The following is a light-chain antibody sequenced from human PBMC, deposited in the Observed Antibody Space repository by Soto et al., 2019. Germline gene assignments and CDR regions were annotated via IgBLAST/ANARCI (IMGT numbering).Light chain of an antibody. J-gene: IGLJ3*02. CDR1: SSDVGAYHY. CDR2: EVT. Sequence: QSALTQPPSASGSPGQSVTISCTGTSSDVGAYHYVSWYQQHAGKAPKLVIYEVTKRPSGVPDRFSGSKSANTASLTVPGLQAEDEADYYCSSFASSNTWVLGGGTKLTVL. V-gene: IGLV2-8*01. CDR3: SSFASSNTWV.